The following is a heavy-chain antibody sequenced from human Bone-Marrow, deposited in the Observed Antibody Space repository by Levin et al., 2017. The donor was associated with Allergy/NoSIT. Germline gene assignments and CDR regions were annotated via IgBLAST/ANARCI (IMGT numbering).Heavy chain of an antibody. CDR1: GGSITSSLYY. D-gene: IGHD5-12*01. V-gene: IGHV4-39*07. Sequence: SETLSLTCTVSGGSITSSLYYWGWIRQPPGKGLEWIGSVSHSGNSDYNPSLKSRVTVSLDTSKNQFSLSLGSVTAADTAMYYCARDFREVLVATKTGAFDVWGQGRMVTVSS. J-gene: IGHJ3*01. CDR2: VSHSGNS. CDR3: ARDFREVLVATKTGAFDV.